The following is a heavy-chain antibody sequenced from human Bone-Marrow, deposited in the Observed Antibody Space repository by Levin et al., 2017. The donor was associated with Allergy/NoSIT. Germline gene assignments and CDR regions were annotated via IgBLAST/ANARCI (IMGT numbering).Heavy chain of an antibody. V-gene: IGHV3-21*01. D-gene: IGHD3-3*01. J-gene: IGHJ6*03. CDR2: IRGSSSYI. Sequence: SSETLSLTCAASGFTFSSYTMNWVRQAPGKGLEWVSSIRGSSSYITFSDSVKGRLTISRDNAKNSLYLQMNNLRAEDTAVYYCARRNDFWSRTHGGYYFFMDVWGKGTTVTVSS. CDR3: ARRNDFWSRTHGGYYFFMDV. CDR1: GFTFSSYT.